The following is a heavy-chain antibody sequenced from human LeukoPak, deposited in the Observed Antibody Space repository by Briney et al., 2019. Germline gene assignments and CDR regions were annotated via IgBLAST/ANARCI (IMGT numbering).Heavy chain of an antibody. CDR2: IYHSGST. CDR3: ARRGGGYYFDY. CDR1: GGSISSGGYS. V-gene: IGHV4-30-2*01. J-gene: IGHJ4*02. D-gene: IGHD3-16*01. Sequence: PSETLSLTCAVSGGSISSGGYSWSWIRQPPGKGLEWIGYIYHSGSTYYNPSLKSRVTISVDRSKNQFSLKLSSVTAADTAVYYCARRGGGYYFDYWGQGTLVTVSS.